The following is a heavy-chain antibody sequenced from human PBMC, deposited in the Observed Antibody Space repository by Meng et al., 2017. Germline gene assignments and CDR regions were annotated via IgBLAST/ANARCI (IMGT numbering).Heavy chain of an antibody. D-gene: IGHD6-13*01. J-gene: IGHJ4*02. V-gene: IGHV1-8*01. CDR2: VNPSSGNA. CDR3: ARVILGSSTWYGVGY. Sequence: QVQLVQSGAEVKKPGASVKVSCKASGYTFTSFDFNWLRQATGQGLEWMGWVNPSSGNAGYAQKFQGRVTMTRDTSTTTVYMELSSLTSDDTAVYYCARVILGSSTWYGVGYWGQGTLVTVSS. CDR1: GYTFTSFD.